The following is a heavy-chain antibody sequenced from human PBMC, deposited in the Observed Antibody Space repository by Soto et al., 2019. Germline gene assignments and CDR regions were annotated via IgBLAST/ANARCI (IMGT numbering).Heavy chain of an antibody. V-gene: IGHV4-61*01. Sequence: PSETLSLTCTVSGGSVSSVRYYWSWIRQPPGKGLEWIGYIYYSRSTNYNPSLKSRVTISVDTSKNQLASKLCSVVATAHAAYYCARXLSRHYDFWSGYYTLNWFDPSVQATLLTVSS. CDR3: ARXLSRHYDFWSGYYTLNWFDP. D-gene: IGHD3-3*01. CDR1: GGSVSSVRYY. J-gene: IGHJ5*02. CDR2: IYYSRST.